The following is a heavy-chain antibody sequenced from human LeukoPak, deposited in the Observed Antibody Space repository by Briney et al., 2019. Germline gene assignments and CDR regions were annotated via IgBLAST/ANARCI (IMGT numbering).Heavy chain of an antibody. V-gene: IGHV3-23*01. J-gene: IGHJ3*02. CDR1: GFTFSNYA. CDR3: AKVSSGSHKVRDAFDI. CDR2: ISGSGGST. D-gene: IGHD1-26*01. Sequence: GGSLRLSCAASGFTFSNYAMSWVRQAPGKGLEWVSAISGSGGSTYYADSVKGRFTISRDNSKNTLYLQMNSLRAEDTAVYYCAKVSSGSHKVRDAFDIWGQGTMVTVSS.